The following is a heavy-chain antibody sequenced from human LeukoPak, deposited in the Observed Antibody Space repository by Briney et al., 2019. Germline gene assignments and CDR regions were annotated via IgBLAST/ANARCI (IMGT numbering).Heavy chain of an antibody. D-gene: IGHD6-6*01. CDR3: ARHGDSSSWAFDI. Sequence: SETLSLTCTVSGGSISSYYWSWIRQPPGKGLEWIGYIYYSGSTNYNPSLKSRVTISVDTSKNQFSLKLSSVTAADTAVYYCARHGDSSSWAFDIWGQGTMVTVSS. CDR2: IYYSGST. V-gene: IGHV4-59*08. CDR1: GGSISSYY. J-gene: IGHJ3*02.